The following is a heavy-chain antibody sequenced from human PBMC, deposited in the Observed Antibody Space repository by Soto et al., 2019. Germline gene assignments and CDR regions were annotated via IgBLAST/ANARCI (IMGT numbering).Heavy chain of an antibody. CDR3: RSYRLVDAFDI. D-gene: IGHD3-16*02. Sequence: GXSLRLSCAAAGFTFSSYPISWVHQAPGEGLQWVSAISGSGENTFYADPVKGRFTISRDNSKNTLYLQMKNLRAEDTAVYYCRSYRLVDAFDIWGQGTMVTVSS. CDR1: GFTFSSYP. V-gene: IGHV3-23*01. CDR2: ISGSGENT. J-gene: IGHJ3*02.